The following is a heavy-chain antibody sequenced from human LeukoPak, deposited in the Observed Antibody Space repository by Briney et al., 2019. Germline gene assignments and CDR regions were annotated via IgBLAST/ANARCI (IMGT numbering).Heavy chain of an antibody. V-gene: IGHV4-39*01. CDR1: GGSISSSSYY. D-gene: IGHD3-16*01. J-gene: IGHJ4*02. Sequence: PSETLSLTCTVSGGSISSSSYYWGWIRQPPGKGLEWIGSIYYSGSTYYNPSLKSRATISVDTSTNQFSLTLSSVTAADTAVYYCARSPPGYEYVWGTPFDYWGQGTLVTVSS. CDR3: ARSPPGYEYVWGTPFDY. CDR2: IYYSGST.